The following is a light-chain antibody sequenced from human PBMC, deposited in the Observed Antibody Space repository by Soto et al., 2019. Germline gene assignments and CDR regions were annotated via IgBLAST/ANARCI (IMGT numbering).Light chain of an antibody. V-gene: IGKV3-20*01. CDR3: QYYDEAMWT. J-gene: IGKJ1*01. CDR1: QSVVTSY. Sequence: TQSPGTLSLSPWEGSTLSCLASQSVVTSYLAWYQHRDCQSPRLLIYGALYRAPGIPDRFSGSGSGTDFTLSISRLDPEDFAVYYCQYYDEAMWTFGQGTKVDIK. CDR2: GAL.